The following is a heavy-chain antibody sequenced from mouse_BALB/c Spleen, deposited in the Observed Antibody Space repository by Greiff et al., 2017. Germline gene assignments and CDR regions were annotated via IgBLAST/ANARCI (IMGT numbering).Heavy chain of an antibody. CDR1: GFTFSSYA. Sequence: EVKLVESGGGLVKPGGSLKLSCAASGFTFSSYAMSWVRQTPEKRLEWVASISSGGSTYYPDSVKGRFTISRDNARNILYLQMSSLRSEDTAMYYCARGHYRYDYFDYWGQGTTLTVSS. CDR2: ISSGGST. J-gene: IGHJ2*01. V-gene: IGHV5-6-5*01. CDR3: ARGHYRYDYFDY. D-gene: IGHD2-14*01.